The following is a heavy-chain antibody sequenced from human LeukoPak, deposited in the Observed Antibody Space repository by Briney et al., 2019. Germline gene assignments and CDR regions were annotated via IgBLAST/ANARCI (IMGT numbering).Heavy chain of an antibody. Sequence: TGGSLRLSCEASGFTFSTYEMNWVRQTPGKGLEWVSCIGSSGSTIYYADSVKGRFTISRDNSKNTLYLQMNSLRAEDTAIYYCAKSGSTIWNYWGQGTLVTVSS. CDR3: AKSGSTIWNY. D-gene: IGHD2-2*01. J-gene: IGHJ4*02. CDR2: IGSSGSTI. CDR1: GFTFSTYE. V-gene: IGHV3-48*03.